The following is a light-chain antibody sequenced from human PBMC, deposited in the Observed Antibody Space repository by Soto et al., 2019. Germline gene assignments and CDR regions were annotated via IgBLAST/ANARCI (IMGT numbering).Light chain of an antibody. CDR2: YDS. CDR3: QVWDSSSGV. CDR1: NIGSKS. V-gene: IGLV3-21*04. Sequence: SYELTQSPSVSVAPGKTARITCGGNNIGSKSVHWYQQKPGQAPVLVIYYDSDRPSGIPERFSGSNSGNTATLTISRVEAGDEADYYCQVWDSSSGVFGGGTKLTVL. J-gene: IGLJ2*01.